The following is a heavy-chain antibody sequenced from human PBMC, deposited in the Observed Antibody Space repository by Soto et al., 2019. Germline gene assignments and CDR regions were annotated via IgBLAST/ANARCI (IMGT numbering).Heavy chain of an antibody. D-gene: IGHD4-17*01. J-gene: IGHJ6*02. V-gene: IGHV4-34*01. CDR3: ARGGTNGMDV. CDR2: INHSGST. CDR1: GGSFSGYY. Sequence: QVQLQQWGAGLLKPSETLSLTCAVYGGSFSGYYWSWIRQPPGKGLEWIGEINHSGSTNYNPSLKSRVTISVDTSKNQFSLKLSSVTAADTAVYDCARGGTNGMDVWGQGTTVTVSS.